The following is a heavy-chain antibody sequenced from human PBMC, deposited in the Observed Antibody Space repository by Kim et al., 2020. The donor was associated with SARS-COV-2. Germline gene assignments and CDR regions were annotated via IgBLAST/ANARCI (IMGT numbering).Heavy chain of an antibody. D-gene: IGHD5-18*01. Sequence: SETLSLTCTVSGGSIGGYYWSWIRQPPGKGLEWIGYIYYSGSTNYNPSLKSRVTISIDTSRNQFSLRLSSVTAADTAVYYCARHLGVWAYNYGYLDCWGQGTLVPVSS. J-gene: IGHJ4*02. V-gene: IGHV4-59*13. CDR2: IYYSGST. CDR3: ARHLGVWAYNYGYLDC. CDR1: GGSIGGYY.